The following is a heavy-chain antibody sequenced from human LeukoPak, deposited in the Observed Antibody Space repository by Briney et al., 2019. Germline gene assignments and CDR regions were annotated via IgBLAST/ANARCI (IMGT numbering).Heavy chain of an antibody. D-gene: IGHD2-2*01. CDR1: GFTFSAYS. Sequence: GGSLRLSCAASGFTFSAYSMSWVRQAPGKGLGWISYIRSSSTTIYYADSVKGRFTISRDNAENSLYLQMNSLRVEDTAVYFCARDSRSHCGTDACYGPYFDYWGQGTLVAVSS. J-gene: IGHJ4*02. CDR2: IRSSSTTI. CDR3: ARDSRSHCGTDACYGPYFDY. V-gene: IGHV3-48*01.